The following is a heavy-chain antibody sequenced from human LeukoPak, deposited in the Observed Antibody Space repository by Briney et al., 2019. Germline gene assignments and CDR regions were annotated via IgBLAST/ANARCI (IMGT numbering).Heavy chain of an antibody. V-gene: IGHV1-18*04. CDR3: ARLIMDSTQDY. CDR2: ISAYNGNT. D-gene: IGHD2-2*01. Sequence: GASVKVSCKASGYTFTSYGINWVRQAPGQGLEWMGWISAYNGNTNYAQKLQGRVTMTTDTSTSTAYMELRSVRAEDTAVYYCARLIMDSTQDYWGQGTLVTVSS. J-gene: IGHJ4*02. CDR1: GYTFTSYG.